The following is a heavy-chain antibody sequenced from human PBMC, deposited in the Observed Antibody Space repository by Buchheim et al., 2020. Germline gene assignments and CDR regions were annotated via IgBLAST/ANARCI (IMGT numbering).Heavy chain of an antibody. Sequence: QVQLVESGGGVVQPGRSLRLSCAASGFTFSSYGMHWVRQAPGKGLEWVVVISYDGSNKYYADSVKGRFTISRDNSKNTLYLQMNSLRAENTAVYYCAKDPLRDIAAVNYYYYYGMDVWGQGTT. J-gene: IGHJ6*02. D-gene: IGHD6-13*01. CDR3: AKDPLRDIAAVNYYYYYGMDV. CDR1: GFTFSSYG. V-gene: IGHV3-30*18. CDR2: ISYDGSNK.